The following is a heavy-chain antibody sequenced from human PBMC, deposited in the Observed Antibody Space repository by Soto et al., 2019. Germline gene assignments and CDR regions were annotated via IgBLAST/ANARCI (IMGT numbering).Heavy chain of an antibody. D-gene: IGHD6-13*01. CDR2: TYYSGLT. CDR1: GDSISSDY. V-gene: IGHV4-59*01. J-gene: IGHJ5*02. Sequence: PSETLSLTCTVSGDSISSDYWSWIRQPPGKGLEWIGYTYYSGLTNTNPSLKSRLSISVDTSKNQFSLKLTSVTAADTAVYYCARARGSSQNLDTWGQGTLVTV. CDR3: ARARGSSQNLDT.